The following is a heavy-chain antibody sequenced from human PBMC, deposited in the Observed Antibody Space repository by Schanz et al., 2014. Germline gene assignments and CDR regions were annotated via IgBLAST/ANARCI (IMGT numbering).Heavy chain of an antibody. J-gene: IGHJ4*02. CDR1: GYTFIDYY. CDR2: ISAYNGNT. Sequence: QVQLVQSGAEVKKPGASVKVSCKASGYTFIDYYMHWVRQAPGQGLEWVGWISAYNGNTNYAQNLQGRVTMTTDTSTSTGYMELSSLRSEDTAVYYCARAAYGGYTSTPLRYWGQGTLVTVSS. V-gene: IGHV1-18*04. D-gene: IGHD5-12*01. CDR3: ARAAYGGYTSTPLRY.